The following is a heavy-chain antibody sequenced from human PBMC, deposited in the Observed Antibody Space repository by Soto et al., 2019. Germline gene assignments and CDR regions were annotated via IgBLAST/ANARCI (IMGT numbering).Heavy chain of an antibody. V-gene: IGHV4-59*01. CDR1: GGSISSYY. Sequence: SETLSLTCTVSGGSISSYYWSWIRQPPGKGLEWIGFIYYSGSTNYNPSLKSRVTISVDASKNQFSLKLSSVTAADTAVYYCSRGWCSGGSCYSFDYYYYYMDVWGKGTTVTVSS. D-gene: IGHD2-15*01. J-gene: IGHJ6*03. CDR2: IYYSGST. CDR3: SRGWCSGGSCYSFDYYYYYMDV.